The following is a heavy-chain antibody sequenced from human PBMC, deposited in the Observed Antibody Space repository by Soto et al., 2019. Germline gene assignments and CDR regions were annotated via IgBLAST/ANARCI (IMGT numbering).Heavy chain of an antibody. CDR1: GGSISSSSYY. Sequence: SETLSLTCTVSGGSISSSSYYWGWIRQPPGKGLEWIGSIYYSGSTYYNPSLKSRVTISVDTSKNQFSLKLSSVTAADTAVYYCARLMGSSSWNIHYVYYFDYWGQGTLVTVSS. J-gene: IGHJ4*02. V-gene: IGHV4-39*01. D-gene: IGHD6-13*01. CDR2: IYYSGST. CDR3: ARLMGSSSWNIHYVYYFDY.